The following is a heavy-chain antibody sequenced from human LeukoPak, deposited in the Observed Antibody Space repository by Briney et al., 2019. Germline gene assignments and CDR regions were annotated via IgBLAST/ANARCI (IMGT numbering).Heavy chain of an antibody. CDR2: ISESGGTT. CDR3: AKYSVVPVHYYYYYMDV. J-gene: IGHJ6*03. Sequence: GGSLRLTCAASGFTFSNYAMNWVRQAPGKGLEWVSSISESGGTTDYADSVKGRFTISRDNSKNTLYLQMNSLRAEDTAVYYCAKYSVVPVHYYYYYMDVWGKGTTVTVSS. D-gene: IGHD2-2*01. V-gene: IGHV3-23*01. CDR1: GFTFSNYA.